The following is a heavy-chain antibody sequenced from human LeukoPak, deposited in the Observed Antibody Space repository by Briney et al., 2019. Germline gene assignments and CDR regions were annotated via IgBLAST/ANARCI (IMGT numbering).Heavy chain of an antibody. J-gene: IGHJ4*02. CDR3: ARGVGYSSSPDFDY. CDR1: GGSISSGSYY. D-gene: IGHD6-6*01. V-gene: IGHV4-61*02. Sequence: PSQTLSLTCTVSGGSISSGSYYCSWIRQPAGKGLEWIGRIYTSGSTNYNPSLTSRVTISVDTSEDQFSLKLSSVTAADTAVYYCARGVGYSSSPDFDYWGQGTLVTVS. CDR2: IYTSGST.